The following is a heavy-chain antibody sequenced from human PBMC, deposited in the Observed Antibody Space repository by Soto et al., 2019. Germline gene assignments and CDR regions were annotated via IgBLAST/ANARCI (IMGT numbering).Heavy chain of an antibody. V-gene: IGHV1-3*01. Sequence: QAHLVQSGAEVRKPGASVKLSCTAAGYAFTGYAIHWVRQAPGQGLEWMGWINAGNGYTKFSQNFQGRVSVTRDTSSSMAYMELSSLRFEDTAVYYCARGDYYDSSGLDLWGQGTLGTVSS. J-gene: IGHJ5*02. CDR1: GYAFTGYA. D-gene: IGHD3-22*01. CDR2: INAGNGYT. CDR3: ARGDYYDSSGLDL.